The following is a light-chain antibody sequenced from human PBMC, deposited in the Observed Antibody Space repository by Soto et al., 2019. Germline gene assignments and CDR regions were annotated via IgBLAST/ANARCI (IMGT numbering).Light chain of an antibody. V-gene: IGLV2-11*01. CDR1: SSDVGGFDY. J-gene: IGLJ1*01. Sequence: QSALTQPRSVSGSPGQSVTFSCTGTSSDVGGFDYVSWVQQHPGKVPKLMIYDVSKRPSGVPDRFSGSKSGNTASLTISGLQAEDEADYYCCSYAGTFRGYVFGTGTKLNVL. CDR2: DVS. CDR3: CSYAGTFRGYV.